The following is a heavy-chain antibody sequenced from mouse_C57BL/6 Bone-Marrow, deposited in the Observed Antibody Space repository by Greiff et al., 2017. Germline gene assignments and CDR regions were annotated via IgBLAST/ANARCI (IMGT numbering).Heavy chain of an antibody. Sequence: VQLQQSGAELMKPGASVKLSCKATGYTFTGYWIEWVKQRPGHGLEWIGEILPGSGSTNYNEKFKGKATFTADTSSNTAYMQLSSLTTEDSAIYYCERGFITTVGSVPAWFAYWGQGTLVTVSA. CDR1: GYTFTGYW. CDR3: ERGFITTVGSVPAWFAY. CDR2: ILPGSGST. V-gene: IGHV1-9*01. D-gene: IGHD1-1*01. J-gene: IGHJ3*01.